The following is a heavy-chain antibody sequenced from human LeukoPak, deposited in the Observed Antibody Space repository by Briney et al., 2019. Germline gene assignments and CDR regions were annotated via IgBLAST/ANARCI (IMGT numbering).Heavy chain of an antibody. CDR3: ARGRTILLWFGEVRRDNYYFDY. CDR2: INHSGST. Sequence: AETLTLTCAASGCTFSSYYMSWVRQPPGKGLEWIGVINHSGSTNYNASLKSRVTISVDTSKNQFSLKLSSVTAADTAVYYCARGRTILLWFGEVRRDNYYFDYWGQGTLVTVSS. V-gene: IGHV4-34*01. CDR1: GCTFSSYY. J-gene: IGHJ4*02. D-gene: IGHD3-10*01.